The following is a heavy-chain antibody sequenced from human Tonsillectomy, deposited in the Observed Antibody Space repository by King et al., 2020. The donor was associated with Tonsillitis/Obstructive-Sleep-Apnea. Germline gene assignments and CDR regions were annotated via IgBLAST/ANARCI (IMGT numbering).Heavy chain of an antibody. CDR2: ISYDGNNK. V-gene: IGHV3-30*04. Sequence: QVQLVESGGGVVQPGRSLRLSCAASGFTFSAFALHWVRQAPGKGLEWVAVISYDGNNKYYTDSVKGRFTISRDSSKNTLYLQMNSLRAEDTAVYYCARDLEMATAHYVMDVWGQGTTVTVSS. CDR3: ARDLEMATAHYVMDV. J-gene: IGHJ6*02. CDR1: GFTFSAFA. D-gene: IGHD5-24*01.